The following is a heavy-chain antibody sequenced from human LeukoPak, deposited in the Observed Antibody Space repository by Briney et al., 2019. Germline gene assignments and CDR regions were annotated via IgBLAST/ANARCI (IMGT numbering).Heavy chain of an antibody. J-gene: IGHJ3*02. CDR3: VKSAGKDGYRDVLDI. D-gene: IGHD5-24*01. V-gene: IGHV3-23*05. CDR1: GFIFSTYS. CDR2: ISNTGVAT. Sequence: PGGSLRLSCAASGFIFSTYSMNWVRQAPGQGLEWISTISNTGVATYYADSVKGRFTISRDTFRNTLLLQMNSLRADDTAVYYCVKSAGKDGYRDVLDIWGQGTVVTVSS.